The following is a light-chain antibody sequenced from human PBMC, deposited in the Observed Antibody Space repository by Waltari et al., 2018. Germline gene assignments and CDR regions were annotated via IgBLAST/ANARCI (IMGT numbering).Light chain of an antibody. CDR3: QQYSSSVMYT. J-gene: IGKJ2*01. CDR2: AAS. V-gene: IGKV3-20*01. CDR1: QSVSRSR. Sequence: FLTQAPATLSLSPGERATLSCRASQSVSRSRLAWYQHKPGQAPRLLMYAASTRATGIPDRFSGSGSGTDFSLSISRVEPEDFAVYYCQQYSSSVMYTFGQGTKLEI.